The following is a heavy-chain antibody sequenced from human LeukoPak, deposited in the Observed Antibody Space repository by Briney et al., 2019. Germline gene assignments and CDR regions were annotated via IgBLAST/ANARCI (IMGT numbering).Heavy chain of an antibody. CDR3: ARDTYDYVI. CDR1: GYTFTRYA. Sequence: ASVKVSCKASGYTFTRYAMNWVRQAPGQGLEWMGWINAGNGDTKYSQRFQDRVTITRDTSASTAYMELSSLRSEDTAVYYCARDTYDYVIWGQGTMVTVSS. D-gene: IGHD3-16*01. J-gene: IGHJ3*02. CDR2: INAGNGDT. V-gene: IGHV1-3*01.